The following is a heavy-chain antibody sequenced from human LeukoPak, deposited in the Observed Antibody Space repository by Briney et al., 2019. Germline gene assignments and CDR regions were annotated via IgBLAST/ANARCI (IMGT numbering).Heavy chain of an antibody. Sequence: SETLSLTCTVSGYSISSGDYWGWIRQPPGKGLEWIGSIYHSGRTYYNPSLKSRVTISVDTSKNQFSLKLTSVTAADTAVYYCARARDIAVSYFGELLSSETYFDYWGQGTLVIVSS. CDR1: GYSISSGDY. V-gene: IGHV4-38-2*02. CDR2: IYHSGRT. J-gene: IGHJ4*02. D-gene: IGHD3-10*01. CDR3: ARARDIAVSYFGELLSSETYFDY.